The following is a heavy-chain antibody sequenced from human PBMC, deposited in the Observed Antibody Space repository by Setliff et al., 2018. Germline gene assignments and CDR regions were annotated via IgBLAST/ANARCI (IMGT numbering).Heavy chain of an antibody. CDR1: GGSFSGYY. Sequence: SETLSLTCAVYGGSFSGYYWSWIRQPPGKGLEWIGEINHSGSTNYNPSLKSRVTISIDASKRQFSLKLTSVTAADTAVYYCARVSGFLYMDVWGKGTTVTVSS. V-gene: IGHV4-34*01. J-gene: IGHJ6*03. CDR2: INHSGST. D-gene: IGHD3-3*01. CDR3: ARVSGFLYMDV.